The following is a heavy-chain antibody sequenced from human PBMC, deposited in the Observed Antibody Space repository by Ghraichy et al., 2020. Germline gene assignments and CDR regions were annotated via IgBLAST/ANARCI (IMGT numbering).Heavy chain of an antibody. D-gene: IGHD2-15*01. CDR1: GGSFSGYY. CDR2: INHSGST. Sequence: SETLSLTCAVYGGSFSGYYWSWIRQPPGKGLEWIGEINHSGSTNYNPSLKSRVTISVDTSKNQFSLKLSSVTAADTAVYYCARGSSPSAAVWYYYGMDVWGQGTTVTVSS. J-gene: IGHJ6*02. CDR3: ARGSSPSAAVWYYYGMDV. V-gene: IGHV4-34*01.